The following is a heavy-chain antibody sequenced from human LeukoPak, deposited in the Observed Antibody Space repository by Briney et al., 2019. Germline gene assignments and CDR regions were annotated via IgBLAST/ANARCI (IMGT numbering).Heavy chain of an antibody. Sequence: PGGSLRLSCAASGFTVSSNYMSWVRQAPGKGLEWVSVLYSGGTTYYADSVKGRFTISRDNSKNTLYLQMNSLRAEDTAVYYCAKVLSGSDGMDVWGQGTTVTVSS. D-gene: IGHD3-10*01. CDR2: LYSGGTT. CDR1: GFTVSSNY. CDR3: AKVLSGSDGMDV. J-gene: IGHJ6*02. V-gene: IGHV3-53*01.